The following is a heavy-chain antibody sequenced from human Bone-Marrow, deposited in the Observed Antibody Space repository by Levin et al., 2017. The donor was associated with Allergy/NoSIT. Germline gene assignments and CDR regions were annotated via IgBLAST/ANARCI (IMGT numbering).Heavy chain of an antibody. D-gene: IGHD3-10*01. J-gene: IGHJ4*02. Sequence: QPGESLKISCAASGFTFRRFAMHWVRQAPGKGLEWVSVISSDGSNTYYADSVKGRFTISRDNSKNTLDLQINSLRSEDTAVYYCARDGTNPINLNRGVTIRENYFDSWGLGALVAVSS. CDR2: ISSDGSNT. CDR3: ARDGTNPINLNRGVTIRENYFDS. CDR1: GFTFRRFA. V-gene: IGHV3-30*01.